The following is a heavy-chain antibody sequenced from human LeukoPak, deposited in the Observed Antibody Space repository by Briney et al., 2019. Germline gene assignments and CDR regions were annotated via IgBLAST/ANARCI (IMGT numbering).Heavy chain of an antibody. J-gene: IGHJ4*02. CDR3: ARGALKWELPPIRARKSYYFDY. D-gene: IGHD1-26*01. V-gene: IGHV4-39*02. Sequence: RTSETLSLTCTVSGGSISSSTFYWGWIRQPPGKGLEWTGEINQSGSTNYNPSLKSRVTISVDTSKNHFSLKLSSVTAADTAVYYCARGALKWELPPIRARKSYYFDYWGQGTLVTVSS. CDR1: GGSISSSTFY. CDR2: INQSGST.